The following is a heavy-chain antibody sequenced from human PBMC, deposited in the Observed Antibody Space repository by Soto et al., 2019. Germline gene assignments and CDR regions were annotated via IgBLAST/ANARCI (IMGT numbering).Heavy chain of an antibody. CDR3: ARVPGP. V-gene: IGHV4-30-2*01. CDR1: GGSISSGGYS. D-gene: IGHD3-10*01. CDR2: IYHSGST. J-gene: IGHJ5*02. Sequence: QLQLQESGSGLVKPSQTLSLTCAVSGGSISSGGYSWSWIRQPPGKGLEWIGYIYHSGSTYYNPSPQGGATRSVARYKNQFSLRLRSVTAADTAVYYWARVPGPWGQGTLVTVSS.